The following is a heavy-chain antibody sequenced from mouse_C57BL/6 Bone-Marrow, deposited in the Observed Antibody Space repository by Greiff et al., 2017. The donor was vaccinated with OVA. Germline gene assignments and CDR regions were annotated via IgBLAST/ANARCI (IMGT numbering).Heavy chain of an antibody. CDR2: ISYSGST. Sequence: EVMLVESGPGMVKPSQSLSLTCTVTGYSITSGYDWHWIRHFPGNKLEWMGYISYSGSTNYNPSLKSRISITHDTSKNHFFLKLNSVTTEDTATYYCAREGGSSYPYYFDYWGQGTTLTVSS. D-gene: IGHD1-1*01. J-gene: IGHJ2*01. CDR1: GYSITSGYD. CDR3: AREGGSSYPYYFDY. V-gene: IGHV3-1*01.